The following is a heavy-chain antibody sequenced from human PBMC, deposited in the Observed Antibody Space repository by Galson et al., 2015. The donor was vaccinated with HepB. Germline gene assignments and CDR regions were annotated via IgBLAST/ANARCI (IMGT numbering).Heavy chain of an antibody. Sequence: SLRLSCAASGFTLSDYYMDWVRQAPGKGLEWVAVVSNDVSSEYYADSVKGRFTISRDNSRNTLHLQMNSLRAEDTAVYYCAKDASAAGIYYYYYYYMDVWGKGTTVTVSS. D-gene: IGHD2-21*01. CDR1: GFTLSDYY. J-gene: IGHJ6*03. CDR3: AKDASAAGIYYYYYYYMDV. V-gene: IGHV3-30*18. CDR2: VSNDVSSE.